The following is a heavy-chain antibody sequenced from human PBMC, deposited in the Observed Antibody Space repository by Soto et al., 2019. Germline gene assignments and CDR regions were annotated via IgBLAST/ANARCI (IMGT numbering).Heavy chain of an antibody. D-gene: IGHD5-18*01. V-gene: IGHV4-28*01. Sequence: SETLSLTCTVSGGSIRSSNWWGWIRQPPGKGLEWIGHIYYSGSTYYNPSLKSRVTMSVDTSKNQFSLKVSSVTAVDTAVYYCARSYRDYGMDVWGQGTTVTVSS. CDR3: ARSYRDYGMDV. CDR2: IYYSGST. J-gene: IGHJ6*02. CDR1: GGSIRSSNW.